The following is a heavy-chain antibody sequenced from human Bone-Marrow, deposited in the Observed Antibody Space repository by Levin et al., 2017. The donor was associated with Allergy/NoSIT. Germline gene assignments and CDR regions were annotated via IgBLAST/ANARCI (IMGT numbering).Heavy chain of an antibody. J-gene: IGHJ6*02. Sequence: SETLSLTCAVVGGSFNDYYWSWIRQPPGKGLEWIGEINHSGVSDDNPSLKSRVTISLDTSKNQFSLKLTSVTAADTALYFCARGRRTQVWTESILYYLQYGMDVWGLGTTVTVSS. V-gene: IGHV4-34*01. CDR1: GGSFNDYY. D-gene: IGHD3-16*01. CDR3: ARGRRTQVWTESILYYLQYGMDV. CDR2: INHSGVS.